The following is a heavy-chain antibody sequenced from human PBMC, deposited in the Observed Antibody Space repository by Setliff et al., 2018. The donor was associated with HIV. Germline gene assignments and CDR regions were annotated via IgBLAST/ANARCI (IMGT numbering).Heavy chain of an antibody. CDR2: IYYSGST. CDR1: GGSISSGSYF. D-gene: IGHD6-13*01. Sequence: PSETLSLTCTVSGGSISSGSYFWTWIRQPAGKGLEWIGSIYYSGSTYYNPSLKSRVTISVDTSKNQFSLKLRSVTAADTAVYYCARIGSGWSVGWFDPWGQGTLVTVSS. CDR3: ARIGSGWSVGWFDP. J-gene: IGHJ5*02. V-gene: IGHV4-39*01.